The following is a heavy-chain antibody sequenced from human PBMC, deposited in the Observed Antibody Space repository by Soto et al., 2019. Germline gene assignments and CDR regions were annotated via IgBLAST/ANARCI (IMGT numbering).Heavy chain of an antibody. Sequence: PSETLSLTCTVSGDSIRGTYYYWGWIRQSPGKGLEWIASIFDSGSTYYNPSLKSRVTISVDTSMNQFSLDLTSVTAADMSVYYCARHDETPTHRGWRWFDPWGRGSLVTVSS. D-gene: IGHD2-15*01. V-gene: IGHV4-39*01. CDR1: GDSIRGTYYY. CDR2: IFDSGST. CDR3: ARHDETPTHRGWRWFDP. J-gene: IGHJ5*02.